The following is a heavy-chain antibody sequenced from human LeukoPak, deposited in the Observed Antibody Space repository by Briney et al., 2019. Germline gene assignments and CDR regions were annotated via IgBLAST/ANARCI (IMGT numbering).Heavy chain of an antibody. D-gene: IGHD4-11*01. CDR2: ITSSTGYI. V-gene: IGHV3-21*01. CDR3: ARRAGDYKHPFDY. J-gene: IGHJ4*02. Sequence: GGSLRLSCAASGFTFSSYCMNWVRQAPGKGLEWVSSITSSTGYIYYADSVKGRFTISRDNAKNSLYLQMNSLRAEDTAVYYCARRAGDYKHPFDYWGQGTLVTVSS. CDR1: GFTFSSYC.